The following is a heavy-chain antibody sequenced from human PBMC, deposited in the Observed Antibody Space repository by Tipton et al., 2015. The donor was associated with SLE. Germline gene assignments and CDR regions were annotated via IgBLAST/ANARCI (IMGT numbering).Heavy chain of an antibody. J-gene: IGHJ2*01. D-gene: IGHD6-19*01. V-gene: IGHV4-39*07. CDR1: GGSISSSSYY. CDR3: ARERVAVAATPWYFDL. CDR2: IYYSGST. Sequence: TLSPTCTVSGGSISSSSYYWGWIRQPPGKGLEWIGSIYYSGSTYYNPSLKSRVTISVDTSKNQFSLKLSSVTAADTAVYYCARERVAVAATPWYFDLWGRGTLVTVSS.